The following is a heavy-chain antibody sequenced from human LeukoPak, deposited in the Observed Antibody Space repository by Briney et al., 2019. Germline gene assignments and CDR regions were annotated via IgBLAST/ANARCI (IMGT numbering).Heavy chain of an antibody. V-gene: IGHV4-31*03. CDR1: GGSVSSAGYY. CDR3: ARGVRSSGVGSFAY. CDR2: IYHSGGT. D-gene: IGHD6-6*01. J-gene: IGHJ4*02. Sequence: SQTLSLTCTVSGGSVSSAGYYWSWIRQHPGKGLEWIAYIYHSGGTYYNPSLKSRVTISIDTSENQFSLKLSSVTAADTAVYYCARGVRSSGVGSFAYGDQGPLVTVSS.